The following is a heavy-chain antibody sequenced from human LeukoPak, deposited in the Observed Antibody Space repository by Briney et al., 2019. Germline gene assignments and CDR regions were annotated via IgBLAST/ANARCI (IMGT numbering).Heavy chain of an antibody. V-gene: IGHV4-59*01. Sequence: SETLSLTCTVSGGSISSYYWNWIRQPPGKGLEWIGYISYSGTTNYHPSLKSRVTISVDTSKKQFSLKLTSATAADTAVYYCARGDDYKSTLFDYWGQGTLVTVSS. J-gene: IGHJ4*02. D-gene: IGHD5-12*01. CDR1: GGSISSYY. CDR3: ARGDDYKSTLFDY. CDR2: ISYSGTT.